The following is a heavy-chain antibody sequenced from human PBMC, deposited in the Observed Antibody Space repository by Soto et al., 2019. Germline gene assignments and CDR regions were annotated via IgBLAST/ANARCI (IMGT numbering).Heavy chain of an antibody. J-gene: IGHJ4*02. D-gene: IGHD4-17*01. Sequence: QVQLQQWGAGLLKPSETLSLTCAVYGGSFSGYYWSWIRQPPGKGLEWIGEINHSGSTNYNPSLKSRAXXSXDXXKNQFSLKLSSVTAADTAVYYCARSYGGNSGTFDYWGQGTLVTVSS. CDR1: GGSFSGYY. CDR2: INHSGST. CDR3: ARSYGGNSGTFDY. V-gene: IGHV4-34*01.